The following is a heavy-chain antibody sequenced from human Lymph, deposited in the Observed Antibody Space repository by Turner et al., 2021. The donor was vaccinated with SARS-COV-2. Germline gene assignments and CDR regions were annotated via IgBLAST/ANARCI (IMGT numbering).Heavy chain of an antibody. CDR3: VRGVGVEGSFFDY. J-gene: IGHJ4*02. V-gene: IGHV3-23*01. D-gene: IGHD3-3*01. CDR2: IHARGSNT. Sequence: EVQLLVSGGGLVQPGGSLRLSCAASGFAFNTYGMSWVRQAPGGGLEWVSTIHARGSNTHYADSEKGRFTISRDNSKNTLWLQMNSLRAEDTALYYCVRGVGVEGSFFDYWGQGTLVTVSS. CDR1: GFAFNTYG.